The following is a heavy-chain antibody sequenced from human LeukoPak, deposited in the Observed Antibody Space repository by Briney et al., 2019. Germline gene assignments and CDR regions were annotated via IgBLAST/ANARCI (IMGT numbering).Heavy chain of an antibody. CDR2: INHSGST. Sequence: SETLSLTCAVYGGSFSGYYWSWIRRPPGKGLEWIGEINHSGSTNYNPSLKSRVTISVDTSKNQFSLKLSSVTAADTAVYYCAREVPVGIDPWGQGTLVTVSS. CDR1: GGSFSGYY. CDR3: AREVPVGIDP. J-gene: IGHJ5*02. D-gene: IGHD1-1*01. V-gene: IGHV4-34*01.